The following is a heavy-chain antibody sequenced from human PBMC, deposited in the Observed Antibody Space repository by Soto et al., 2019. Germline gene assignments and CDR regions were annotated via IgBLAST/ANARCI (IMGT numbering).Heavy chain of an antibody. CDR2: ISAYNGNT. Sequence: ASVKVSCKASGYTFTSYGISWVRQAPGQGLEWMGWISAYNGNTNYAQKLQGRVTMTTDTSTSTAYMELRSLRSDDTAVYYCARDRSIAEAGIGFVQYYYYGMDVWGQGTTVTVSS. V-gene: IGHV1-18*01. J-gene: IGHJ6*02. CDR3: ARDRSIAEAGIGFVQYYYYGMDV. D-gene: IGHD6-13*01. CDR1: GYTFTSYG.